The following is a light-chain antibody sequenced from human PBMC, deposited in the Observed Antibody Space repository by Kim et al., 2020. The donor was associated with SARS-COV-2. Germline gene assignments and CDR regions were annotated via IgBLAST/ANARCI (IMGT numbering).Light chain of an antibody. CDR3: QQYYSTPPS. CDR2: WAS. Sequence: RATLNCKSSQTVLYNSNNKNYLAWYQQKAGQAPKLLIYWASIRESGVSDRFSGGGSETDFTLTISSLQAEDVAVYYCQQYYSTPPSFGQGTKLEI. CDR1: QTVLYNSNNKNY. V-gene: IGKV4-1*01. J-gene: IGKJ2*03.